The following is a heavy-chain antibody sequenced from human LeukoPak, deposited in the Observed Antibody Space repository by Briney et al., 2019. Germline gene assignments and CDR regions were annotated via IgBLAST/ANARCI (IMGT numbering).Heavy chain of an antibody. D-gene: IGHD3-22*01. V-gene: IGHV3-23*01. Sequence: GESLRLSCAASGFTFSSYAMSWVRQAPGKGLEWVSVVSHNGVTTYYADSVRGRLSISRNNSKNTLYLQMNSLRAEDTAVYYCARDLGYYDSSGYYYSYFQHWGQGTLFTVSS. CDR1: GFTFSSYA. CDR2: VSHNGVTT. CDR3: ARDLGYYDSSGYYYSYFQH. J-gene: IGHJ1*01.